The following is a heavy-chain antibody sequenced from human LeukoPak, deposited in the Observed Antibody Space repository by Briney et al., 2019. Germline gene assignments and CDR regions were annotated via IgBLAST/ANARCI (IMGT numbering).Heavy chain of an antibody. J-gene: IGHJ4*02. CDR3: ARESVLLWFGELSTKGYDY. CDR2: INPNSGGT. CDR1: GYTFTGYY. V-gene: IGHV1-2*02. Sequence: ASVKVSCKASGYTFTGYYMHWVRQAPGQGLEWMGWINPNSGGTNYAQKFQGRVTMTRDTSISTAYMELSRRRSDDTAVYYCARESVLLWFGELSTKGYDYWGQGTLVTVSS. D-gene: IGHD3-10*01.